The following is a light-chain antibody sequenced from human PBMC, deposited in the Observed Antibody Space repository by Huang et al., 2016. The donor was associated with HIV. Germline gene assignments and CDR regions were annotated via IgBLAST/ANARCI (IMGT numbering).Light chain of an antibody. V-gene: IGKV1-39*01. Sequence: DIQMTQSPSSLFASVGDRITIACRASQSIRKFLNWYQQKPGDAPNLLMHSASSLQSVVPSRFSGSGSGTDFTLTITSLQPEDFATYYCQQTDNTPRTFGQGTKVVIK. CDR1: QSIRKF. J-gene: IGKJ1*01. CDR2: SAS. CDR3: QQTDNTPRT.